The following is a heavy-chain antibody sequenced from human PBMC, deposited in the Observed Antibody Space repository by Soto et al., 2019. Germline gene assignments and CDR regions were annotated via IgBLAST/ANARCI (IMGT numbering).Heavy chain of an antibody. CDR2: IYWNDDK. D-gene: IGHD5-12*01. V-gene: IGHV2-5*01. J-gene: IGHJ5*02. Sequence: HITLKASGPTLVKLTQPLTLTCTFSGFSRSTSGAGVGWIRQPPGKALECLAVIYWNDDKRYSPSLKSRLSITKDTSKNLVVLSMTHMVPVDTATYYCAHRRGGYDHWGQGTLVTVSS. CDR3: AHRRGGYDH. CDR1: GFSRSTSGAG.